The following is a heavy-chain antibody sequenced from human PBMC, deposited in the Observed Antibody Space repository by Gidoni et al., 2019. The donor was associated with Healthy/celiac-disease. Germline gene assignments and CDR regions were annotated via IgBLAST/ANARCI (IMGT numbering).Heavy chain of an antibody. Sequence: EVQLVESGGGLVQPGRSLRLSCTASGFTFGDYAMSWFRQAPGKGLEWVGFIRSKAYGGTTEYAASVKGRFTISRDDSKSIAYLQMNSLKTEDTAVYYCTRVSGITLIVRVAYWGQGTLVTVSS. V-gene: IGHV3-49*03. D-gene: IGHD3-22*01. CDR1: GFTFGDYA. CDR2: IRSKAYGGTT. J-gene: IGHJ4*02. CDR3: TRVSGITLIVRVAY.